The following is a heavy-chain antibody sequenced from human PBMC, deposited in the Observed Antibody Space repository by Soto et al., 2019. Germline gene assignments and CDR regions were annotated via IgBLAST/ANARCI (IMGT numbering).Heavy chain of an antibody. Sequence: QVQLLQSGAEVKKPGYSVKVSCKASGGTFSSYTISWVRQAPGQGLEWMGGIIPISGTTNYAQKFQGRVTIMADKSTSTAYMELSSLRSEDTAVYYCARDETQGITVTVVAKSHAFNIWGQGTLVTVSS. CDR2: IIPISGTT. V-gene: IGHV1-69*06. CDR3: ARDETQGITVTVVAKSHAFNI. D-gene: IGHD3-22*01. CDR1: GGTFSSYT. J-gene: IGHJ3*02.